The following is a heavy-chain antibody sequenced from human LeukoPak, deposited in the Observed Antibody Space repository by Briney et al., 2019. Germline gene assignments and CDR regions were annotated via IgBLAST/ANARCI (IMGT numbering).Heavy chain of an antibody. CDR2: INPNSGGT. Sequence: ASVKVSCKASGYTFTGYYMHWVRQAPGQGLEWMGWINPNSGGTNYAQKFQGRVTMTRDTSISTAYMELSRLRSDDTAVYYCARIVAVAGTEGEWAFGGFDPWSQGTLVTVSS. D-gene: IGHD6-19*01. V-gene: IGHV1-2*02. CDR3: ARIVAVAGTEGEWAFGGFDP. J-gene: IGHJ5*02. CDR1: GYTFTGYY.